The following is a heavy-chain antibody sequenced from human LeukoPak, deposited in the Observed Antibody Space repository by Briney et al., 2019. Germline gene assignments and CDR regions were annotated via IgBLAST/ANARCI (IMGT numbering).Heavy chain of an antibody. J-gene: IGHJ6*03. Sequence: PGGSLRLSCAASGFTFSDYWMSWVRQAPGKGLEWVSYISNSGNTIYYADSLKGRFTISRDNAKNSLYLQMNSLRAEDTAVYYCARDTTVTPRDYYYYMDVWGKGTTVTVSS. CDR1: GFTFSDYW. V-gene: IGHV3-11*04. CDR3: ARDTTVTPRDYYYYMDV. D-gene: IGHD4-17*01. CDR2: ISNSGNTI.